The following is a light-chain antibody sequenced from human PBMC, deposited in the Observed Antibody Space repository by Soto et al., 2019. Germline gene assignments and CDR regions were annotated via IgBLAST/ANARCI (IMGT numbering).Light chain of an antibody. CDR1: QSISSW. CDR3: QQYNSYPCT. Sequence: DIQMTQSPSTLSASVGDRVTITCRASQSISSWLAWYQQKPGKAPKLLIYDASSFESGVPSRFSGSGFGTGFTLSIIGLQRDDSATYYGQQYNSYPCTFGQGTKVAIK. V-gene: IGKV1-5*01. J-gene: IGKJ1*01. CDR2: DAS.